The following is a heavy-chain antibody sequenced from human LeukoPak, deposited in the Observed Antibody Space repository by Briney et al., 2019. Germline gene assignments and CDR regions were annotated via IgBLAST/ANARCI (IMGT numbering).Heavy chain of an antibody. V-gene: IGHV1-8*01. CDR2: MNPNSGNT. CDR3: ARGSSSWSGFDP. Sequence: ASVKVSCKASGYTFTSYDINWVRQATGQGLEWMGWMNPNSGNTGYAQKFQGRVTMTRNTSISTAYVELSSLRSEDTAVYYCARGSSSWSGFDPWGQGTLVTVSS. D-gene: IGHD6-13*01. CDR1: GYTFTSYD. J-gene: IGHJ5*02.